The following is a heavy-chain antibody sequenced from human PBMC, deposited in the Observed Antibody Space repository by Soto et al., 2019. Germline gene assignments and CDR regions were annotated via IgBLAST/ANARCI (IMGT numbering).Heavy chain of an antibody. CDR1: GFTFSSYA. J-gene: IGHJ4*02. V-gene: IGHV3-30-3*01. D-gene: IGHD3-10*01. Sequence: VQLVESGGGVVQPGRSLRLSCAASGFTFSSYAMHWVRQAPGKGLEWVAVISYDGSNKYYADSVKGRFTISRDNSKNTLYLQMNSLRAEDTAVYYCARASGYFDYWGQGTLVTVSS. CDR2: ISYDGSNK. CDR3: ARASGYFDY.